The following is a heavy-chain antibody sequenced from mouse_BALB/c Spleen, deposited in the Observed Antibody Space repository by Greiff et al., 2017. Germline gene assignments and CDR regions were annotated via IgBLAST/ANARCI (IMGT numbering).Heavy chain of an antibody. J-gene: IGHJ2*01. CDR1: GFTFSDYY. CDR3: ARDDYGTGY. CDR2: ISDGGSYT. Sequence: DVHLVESGGGLVKPGGSLKLSCAASGFTFSDYYMYWVRQTPEKRLEWVATISDGGSYTYYPDSVKGRFTISRDNAKNNLYLQMSSLKSEDTAMYYCARDDYGTGYWGQGTTLTVSS. V-gene: IGHV5-4*02. D-gene: IGHD1-2*01.